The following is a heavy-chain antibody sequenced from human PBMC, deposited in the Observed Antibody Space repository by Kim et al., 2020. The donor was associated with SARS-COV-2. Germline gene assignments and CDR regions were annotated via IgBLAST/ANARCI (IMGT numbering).Heavy chain of an antibody. J-gene: IGHJ4*02. Sequence: GGSLRLSCAASGFTFSSYGMHWVRQAPGKGLEWVAVISYDGSNKYYADSVKGRFTISRDNSKNTLYLQMNSLRAEDTAVYYCARGGNYDSSGYIDYWGQG. D-gene: IGHD3-22*01. CDR3: ARGGNYDSSGYIDY. CDR1: GFTFSSYG. CDR2: ISYDGSNK. V-gene: IGHV3-33*05.